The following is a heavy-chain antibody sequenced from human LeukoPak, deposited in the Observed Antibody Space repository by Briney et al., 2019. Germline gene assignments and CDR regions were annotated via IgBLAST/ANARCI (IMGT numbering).Heavy chain of an antibody. J-gene: IGHJ4*02. CDR1: GGSVSSGSYY. CDR3: ARQGQLLLMADY. Sequence: SETLSLTCTVSGGSVSSGSYYWSWIRQPPGKGLVWLGYIYYSGSTNYHPSLKSRVTIAVVTSKNQCSLKLSSVTAADTAVYYCARQGQLLLMADYWGQGTLVTVSS. CDR2: IYYSGST. D-gene: IGHD2-15*01. V-gene: IGHV4-61*01.